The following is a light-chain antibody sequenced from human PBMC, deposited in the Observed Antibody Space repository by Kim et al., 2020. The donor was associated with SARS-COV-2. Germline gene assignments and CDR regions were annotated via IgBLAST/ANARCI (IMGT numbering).Light chain of an antibody. V-gene: IGKV1-9*01. CDR1: QGFSNY. J-gene: IGKJ4*01. Sequence: DIQLTQSPSFLSASVGDRVTITCRASQGFSNYLAWYQQRPGKAPKLLIYTTSYLQSGVPSRFSGSGSGTEFTLTISSLQPEDSATYYCQQTNTCPLTFGGGTKLEI. CDR2: TTS. CDR3: QQTNTCPLT.